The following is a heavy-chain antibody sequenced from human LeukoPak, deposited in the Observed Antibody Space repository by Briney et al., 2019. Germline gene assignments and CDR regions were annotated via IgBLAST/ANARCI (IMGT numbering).Heavy chain of an antibody. CDR3: ARANFLSCSSTSCLFDY. V-gene: IGHV1-3*01. D-gene: IGHD2-2*01. Sequence: GASVKVSCKASGYTFTSYAMHWVRQAPGQRLEWMGWINAGNGNTKYSQKFQGRVTITRDTSASTAYMELSSLRSEDTAVYYCARANFLSCSSTSCLFDYWGQGTLVTVSS. CDR2: INAGNGNT. CDR1: GYTFTSYA. J-gene: IGHJ4*02.